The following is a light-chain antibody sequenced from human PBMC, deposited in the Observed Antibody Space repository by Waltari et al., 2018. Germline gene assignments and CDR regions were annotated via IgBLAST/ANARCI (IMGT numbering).Light chain of an antibody. CDR2: WAS. J-gene: IGKJ2*01. Sequence: DIVMTQSPDSLAVSLGERATINCKSSQSVLYSSNNKNYLGWSQQKPGQPPKLLIYWASTRESGVPDRFSGSGSGTDFTLTISTLQAEDVAVYYCQQYYSTPYLFGQGTKLEIK. V-gene: IGKV4-1*01. CDR3: QQYYSTPYL. CDR1: QSVLYSSNNKNY.